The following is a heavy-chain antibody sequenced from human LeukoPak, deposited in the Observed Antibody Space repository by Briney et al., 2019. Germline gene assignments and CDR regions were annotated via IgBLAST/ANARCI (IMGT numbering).Heavy chain of an antibody. CDR3: AILDAGIDFDY. J-gene: IGHJ4*02. CDR2: ITSSPTTI. Sequence: LGGSLSLSPAAPGFQLRDCEMNWARHAPGEGLGWAAHITSSPTTISIADSVRGRFTISRDDAKNSLYLQMNSLRAEDTAVYYCAILDAGIDFDYWGQGTPVTVSS. V-gene: IGHV3-48*03. CDR1: GFQLRDCE. D-gene: IGHD3-3*01.